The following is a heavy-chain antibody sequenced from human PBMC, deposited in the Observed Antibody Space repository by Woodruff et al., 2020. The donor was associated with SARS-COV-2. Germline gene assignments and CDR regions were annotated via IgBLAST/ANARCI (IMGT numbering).Heavy chain of an antibody. D-gene: IGHD3-10*02. CDR3: ARPSVVTMVGGWFDP. Sequence: GSTNYNPSLKSRVTISVDTSKNQFSLKLSSVTAADTAVYYCARPSVVTMVGGWFDPWGQGTLVTVSS. CDR2: GST. V-gene: IGHV4-34*01. J-gene: IGHJ5*02.